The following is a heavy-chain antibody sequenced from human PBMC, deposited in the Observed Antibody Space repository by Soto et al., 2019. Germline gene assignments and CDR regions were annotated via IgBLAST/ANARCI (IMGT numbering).Heavy chain of an antibody. CDR2: IWYDGSNK. V-gene: IGHV3-33*01. D-gene: IGHD5-18*01. Sequence: GESKRVSCAASGCTFSSYGRHWVRQAPGKGLEWVAVIWYDGSNKYYADSVKGRFTISRDNSKNTLYLQMNSLRAEDTAVYYCARGLRHSYGTYYYGMDVWGQGTTVTVSS. CDR3: ARGLRHSYGTYYYGMDV. CDR1: GCTFSSYG. J-gene: IGHJ6*02.